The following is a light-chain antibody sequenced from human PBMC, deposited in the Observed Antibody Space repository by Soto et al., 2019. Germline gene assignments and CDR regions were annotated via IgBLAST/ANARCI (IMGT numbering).Light chain of an antibody. CDR3: QQYGGSPRT. V-gene: IGKV3-20*01. CDR2: GAS. J-gene: IGKJ1*01. CDR1: QSVSNYY. Sequence: EIEMTQSPGTLSSSPGDRATLSCRASQSVSNYYLGWYQQKPGEAPRLLIYGASSRATDIPDRFSGSGSGTDFSLTISRLEPEDFAVYYCQQYGGSPRTFGQGTKVEIK.